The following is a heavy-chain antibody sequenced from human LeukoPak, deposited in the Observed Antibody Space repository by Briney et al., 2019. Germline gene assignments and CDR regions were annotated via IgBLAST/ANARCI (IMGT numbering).Heavy chain of an antibody. CDR1: GFTFSSYA. Sequence: PGGSLRLSCAASGFTFSSYAMHWVRQAPGKGLEYVSAISSNGGSTYYANSVKGRFTISRDNSKNTLYLQMGSLRAEDMAVYYCARRSAEYCSSTSCYAFDIWGQGTMVTVSS. V-gene: IGHV3-64*01. CDR2: ISSNGGST. J-gene: IGHJ3*02. D-gene: IGHD2-2*01. CDR3: ARRSAEYCSSTSCYAFDI.